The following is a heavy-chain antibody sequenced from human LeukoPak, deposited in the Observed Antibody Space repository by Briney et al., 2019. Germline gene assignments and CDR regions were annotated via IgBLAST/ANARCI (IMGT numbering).Heavy chain of an antibody. V-gene: IGHV3-30*02. CDR1: GFTFSSYG. CDR2: IRYDGSNK. D-gene: IGHD2-2*02. CDR3: AKEFEDIVVVPAAILGS. Sequence: GGSLRLSCAASGFTFSSYGMHWVRQAPGKGLEWVAFIRYDGSNKYYADSVKGRFTISRDNSKNTLYLQVNSLRAEDTAVYYCAKEFEDIVVVPAAILGSWGQGTLVTVSS. J-gene: IGHJ5*02.